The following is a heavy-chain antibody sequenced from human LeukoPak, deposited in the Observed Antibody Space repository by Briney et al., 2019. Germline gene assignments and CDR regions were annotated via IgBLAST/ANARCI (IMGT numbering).Heavy chain of an antibody. D-gene: IGHD6-13*01. J-gene: IGHJ4*02. Sequence: SETLSLTCTVSGGSISSYYWSWIRQPAGKGLEWIGRIYTSGSTNYNPSLKSRVTMSVDTSKNQFSLKLSSMTVADTAVYYCARVQGGLWYSSSWYFDYWGQGTLVTVSS. V-gene: IGHV4-4*07. CDR3: ARVQGGLWYSSSWYFDY. CDR1: GGSISSYY. CDR2: IYTSGST.